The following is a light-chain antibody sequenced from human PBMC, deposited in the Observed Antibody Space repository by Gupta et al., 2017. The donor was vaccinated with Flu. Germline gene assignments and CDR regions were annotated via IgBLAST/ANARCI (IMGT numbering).Light chain of an antibody. CDR2: DAS. Sequence: PSALASSVGERATSTCRDSQSIKNYLAWYQQKPGQAPKLLIYDASTRQSGVPARFSGSGSGTDFTLTISSLQPEDVAVYYCQQRHSTPVTFGQGTKVEIK. CDR1: QSIKNY. V-gene: IGKV1-39*01. J-gene: IGKJ1*01. CDR3: QQRHSTPVT.